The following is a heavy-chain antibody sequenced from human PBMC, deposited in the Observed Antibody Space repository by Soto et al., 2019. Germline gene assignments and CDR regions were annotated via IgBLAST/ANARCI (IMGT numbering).Heavy chain of an antibody. V-gene: IGHV3-66*01. D-gene: IGHD2-15*01. CDR1: GFTVSSKY. J-gene: IGHJ6*03. CDR2: IQSGGTT. Sequence: EVQLVESGGGLVQPGGSLRLSCAASGFTVSSKYMSWVRQAPGKGLEWVSLIQSGGTTYYADSVKGRFTISRDSSKNMLHLQMDSLRAEDTAVYYCARDDILCSGGSCYGVPMHVRGKGTTVTVSS. CDR3: ARDDILCSGGSCYGVPMHV.